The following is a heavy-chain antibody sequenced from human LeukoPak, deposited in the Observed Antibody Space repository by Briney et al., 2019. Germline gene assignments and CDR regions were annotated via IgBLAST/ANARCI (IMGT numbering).Heavy chain of an antibody. CDR3: PKDRSTGGYYGSGRSFDY. Sequence: GGSPRLSCTASGFTFNAYGMHWVRQAPGKGLEWVASTSYDGDQKYHADSVKGRFTISRDNSKNTLYLQMNSLRPEDTAIYYCPKDRSTGGYYGSGRSFDYWGQGTLVIVSS. D-gene: IGHD3-10*01. CDR1: GFTFNAYG. V-gene: IGHV3-30*18. CDR2: TSYDGDQK. J-gene: IGHJ4*02.